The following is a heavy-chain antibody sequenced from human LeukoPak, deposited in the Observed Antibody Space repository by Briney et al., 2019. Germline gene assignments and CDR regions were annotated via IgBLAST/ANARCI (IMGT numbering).Heavy chain of an antibody. J-gene: IGHJ4*02. CDR1: GFTFSSYW. Sequence: GGPLRLSCAASGFTFSSYWMTWVRQAPGKGLEWVANIKQDGSEKYYVDSVKGRFTISRDNAKTSLYLQMNSLRAEDTAVYYCASVYYDSSGYYQGTFDYWGQGTQVTVSS. V-gene: IGHV3-7*02. CDR3: ASVYYDSSGYYQGTFDY. CDR2: IKQDGSEK. D-gene: IGHD3-22*01.